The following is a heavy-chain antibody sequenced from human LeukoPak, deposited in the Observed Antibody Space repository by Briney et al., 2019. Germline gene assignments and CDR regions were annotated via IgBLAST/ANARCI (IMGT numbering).Heavy chain of an antibody. V-gene: IGHV3-74*01. Sequence: PGGSLRLSCAASVFTFSKCWMLWVRQAPGKGLESVSRINTDGTVTTYADSVKGRFTVSRDNADNTMFLQMNSVRDEDTAVYYCATKQWLAPPPDSWGQGTPVTVSS. D-gene: IGHD6-19*01. CDR2: INTDGTVT. J-gene: IGHJ4*02. CDR3: ATKQWLAPPPDS. CDR1: VFTFSKCW.